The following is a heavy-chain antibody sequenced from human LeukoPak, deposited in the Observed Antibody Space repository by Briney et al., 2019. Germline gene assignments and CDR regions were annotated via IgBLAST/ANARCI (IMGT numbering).Heavy chain of an antibody. Sequence: GGSLRLSCAASGFTFSSYEMNWVRQAPGKGLEWVSYISSSGSTIYYADSVKGRFTISRDNAKNSPYLQMNSLRAEDTAVYYCARESDSSEGYFDYWGQGTLVTVSS. CDR3: ARESDSSEGYFDY. J-gene: IGHJ4*02. D-gene: IGHD3-22*01. CDR1: GFTFSSYE. V-gene: IGHV3-48*03. CDR2: ISSSGSTI.